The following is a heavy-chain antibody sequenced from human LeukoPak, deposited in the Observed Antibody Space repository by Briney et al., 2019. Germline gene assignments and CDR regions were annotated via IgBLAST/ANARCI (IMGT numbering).Heavy chain of an antibody. D-gene: IGHD6-19*01. V-gene: IGHV3-23*01. CDR1: GFTFSSYA. CDR2: ISGSGGGT. J-gene: IGHJ4*02. CDR3: AKARDSSGSFGFEY. Sequence: PGGSLRLSCAASGFTFSSYAMSWVRQAPGKGLEWVSAISGSGGGTYYADSVKGRFTISRGNSGNTLYLQMNSLRAEDTAIYSCAKARDSSGSFGFEYWGQGTLVTVSS.